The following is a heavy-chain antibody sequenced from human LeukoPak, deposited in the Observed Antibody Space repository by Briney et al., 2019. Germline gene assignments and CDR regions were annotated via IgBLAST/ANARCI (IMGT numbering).Heavy chain of an antibody. Sequence: SETLSLTCTVSGGSISSGDYYWSWLRQPPGKGLEWIGYIYYSGSTYYNPSLKSRVTISVDTSKNQFSLKLSFVTAADTAVYYCARAPLRLLWFGELRYPGNAFDIWGQGTMVTVSP. CDR2: IYYSGST. D-gene: IGHD3-10*01. V-gene: IGHV4-30-4*08. J-gene: IGHJ3*02. CDR3: ARAPLRLLWFGELRYPGNAFDI. CDR1: GGSISSGDYY.